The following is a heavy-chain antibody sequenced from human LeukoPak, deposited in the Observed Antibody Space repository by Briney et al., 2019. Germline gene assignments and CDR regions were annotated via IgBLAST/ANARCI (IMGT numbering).Heavy chain of an antibody. Sequence: PGGSLRLSCAASGFTFSSYAMHWVRQAPGKGLGGVAVISYDGSNKYYADSVKGRFTISRDNSKNTLYLQMNSLRAEDTAVYYCARCGGSYLPSHWGQGTLVTVSS. V-gene: IGHV3-30-3*01. CDR2: ISYDGSNK. D-gene: IGHD1-26*01. CDR3: ARCGGSYLPSH. J-gene: IGHJ4*02. CDR1: GFTFSSYA.